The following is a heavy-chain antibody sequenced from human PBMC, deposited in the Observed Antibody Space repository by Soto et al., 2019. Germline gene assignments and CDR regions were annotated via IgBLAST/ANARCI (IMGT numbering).Heavy chain of an antibody. V-gene: IGHV4-39*01. CDR1: GGSISSSSYY. CDR2: IYYSGST. CDR3: AILESSSWPEIFDY. D-gene: IGHD6-13*01. Sequence: QLQLQESGPGLVKPSETLSLTCTVSGGSISSSSYYWGWIRQPPGKGLEWIGSIYYSGSTYYNPSLKSRVTISVDTSTNQFSLKLSSVTAADTAVYYCAILESSSWPEIFDYWGQGTLVTVSS. J-gene: IGHJ4*02.